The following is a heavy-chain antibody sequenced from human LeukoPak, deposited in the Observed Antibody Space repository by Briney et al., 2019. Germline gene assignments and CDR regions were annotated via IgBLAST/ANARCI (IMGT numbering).Heavy chain of an antibody. CDR3: ASRSHCSSTSCYYYYYYYMDV. CDR1: GGTFSSYA. V-gene: IGHV1-69*05. Sequence: SVKVSCKASGGTFSSYAISWVRQAPGQGLEWMGGIIPIFGTANYAQKFQGRVTITTDESTSTAYMELSSLRSEDTAVYYCASRSHCSSTSCYYYYYYYMDVWGKGTTVTVSS. D-gene: IGHD2-2*01. J-gene: IGHJ6*03. CDR2: IIPIFGTA.